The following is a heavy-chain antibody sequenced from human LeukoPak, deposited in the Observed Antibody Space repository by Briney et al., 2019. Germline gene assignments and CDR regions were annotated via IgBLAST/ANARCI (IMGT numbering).Heavy chain of an antibody. CDR1: GYSISSGYY. J-gene: IGHJ4*02. V-gene: IGHV4-38-2*02. CDR3: ARLGFGNSYVDY. Sequence: PSETLSLTCTVSGYSISSGYYWGWIRQPPGKGLEWIGSIYHSGSTYYNPSLKSRVTISVDTSKNQFSLKLSSVTAADTAVYYCARLGFGNSYVDYWGQGTLVTVSS. CDR2: IYHSGST. D-gene: IGHD4-23*01.